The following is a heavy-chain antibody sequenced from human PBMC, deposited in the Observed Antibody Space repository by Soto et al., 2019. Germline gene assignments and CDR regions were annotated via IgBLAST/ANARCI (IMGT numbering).Heavy chain of an antibody. CDR1: GYTFTSYG. Sequence: QVQLVQSGAEVKKPGASVKVSCKASGYTFTSYGISWVRQAPGQGLEWMGWISAYNGNTNYAQKLQGRVTMTTDTSTSTGYMELRSLRSDDTAVYYCARDRLIIAAAGRTSEGYWGQGTLVTVSS. J-gene: IGHJ4*02. V-gene: IGHV1-18*01. CDR2: ISAYNGNT. CDR3: ARDRLIIAAAGRTSEGY. D-gene: IGHD6-13*01.